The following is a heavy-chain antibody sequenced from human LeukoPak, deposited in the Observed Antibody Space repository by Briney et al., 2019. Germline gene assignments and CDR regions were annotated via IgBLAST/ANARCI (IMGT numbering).Heavy chain of an antibody. Sequence: PGGSLRLSCAAFGFTFSDYQMSWVRQAPGKGLECVSYISSSGSIINYADSVRGRFTISRDNAKKSLFLQMNSLRAEDTAVYYCARVSYDASGVIGLMYVWGQGTTVTVSS. CDR3: ARVSYDASGVIGLMYV. D-gene: IGHD3-22*01. V-gene: IGHV3-11*01. CDR1: GFTFSDYQ. CDR2: ISSSGSII. J-gene: IGHJ6*02.